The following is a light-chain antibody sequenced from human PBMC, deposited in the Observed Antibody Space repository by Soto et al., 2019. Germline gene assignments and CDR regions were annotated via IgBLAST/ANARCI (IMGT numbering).Light chain of an antibody. CDR1: SSDVGGYNY. J-gene: IGLJ1*01. CDR2: AVS. Sequence: QSVLTQPASVSGSPGQSITISCTGTSSDVGGYNYVSWYQQHPGKAPKLMISAVSNRPSVVSNRFSGSKSGNTASLTISGLQAEYAADYYCSSYTGSSTPYVFGTGTKLTVL. CDR3: SSYTGSSTPYV. V-gene: IGLV2-14*01.